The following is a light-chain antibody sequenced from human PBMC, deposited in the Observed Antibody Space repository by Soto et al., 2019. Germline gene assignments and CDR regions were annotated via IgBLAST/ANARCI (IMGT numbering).Light chain of an antibody. CDR3: QQSYRTPHT. J-gene: IGKJ2*01. CDR1: QGVSAY. V-gene: IGKV1-39*01. Sequence: DIQMTQSPSSLSACVGDRVSITCRASQGVSAYLLWYQQTQGKAPKLLIYAASNLLSGVPSRCSGSGSGTKYTRTISSLQAEDFSTYYCQQSYRTPHTFGKGTKLDTK. CDR2: AAS.